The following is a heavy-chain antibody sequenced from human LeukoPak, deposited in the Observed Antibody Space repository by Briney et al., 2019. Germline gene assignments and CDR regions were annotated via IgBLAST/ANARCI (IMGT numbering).Heavy chain of an antibody. V-gene: IGHV3-23*01. D-gene: IGHD3-10*01. J-gene: IGHJ4*02. CDR3: AKSPLRWFGESLPSGHFDY. Sequence: PGGSLRLSCAASGFTFSSYAMSWVRQAPGKGLEWVSAISGSGGSTYYADSVKGRFTISRDNSKNTLYLQMNSLRAEDTAVYYCAKSPLRWFGESLPSGHFDYWGQGTLVTVSS. CDR1: GFTFSSYA. CDR2: ISGSGGST.